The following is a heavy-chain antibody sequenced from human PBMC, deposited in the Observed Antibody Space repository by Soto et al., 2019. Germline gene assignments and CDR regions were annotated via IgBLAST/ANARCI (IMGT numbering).Heavy chain of an antibody. CDR1: GGSFSGYY. CDR3: ARWAYDYVWGSYRKYNWFDP. V-gene: IGHV4-34*01. D-gene: IGHD3-16*02. CDR2: INHSGST. Sequence: QVQLQQWGAGLLKPSETLSLTYAVYGGSFSGYYWSWIRQPPGKGLEWIGEINHSGSTNYNPSLKSRVTISVDTSKNQFSLKLSSVTAADTAVYYCARWAYDYVWGSYRKYNWFDPWGQGTLVTVSS. J-gene: IGHJ5*02.